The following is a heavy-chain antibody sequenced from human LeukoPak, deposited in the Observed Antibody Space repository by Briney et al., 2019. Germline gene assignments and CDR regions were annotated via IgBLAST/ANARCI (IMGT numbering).Heavy chain of an antibody. CDR1: GFTFSSYA. Sequence: PGGSLRLSCAASGFTFSSYAMSWVRQAPGKGLEWVSAISSNGGSTYYADSVKGRFTISRDNSKNTLYLQMSSLRAEDTAVYYCVKGGNSGWWYFDYWGQGTLVTVSS. V-gene: IGHV3-64D*06. CDR2: ISSNGGST. D-gene: IGHD6-19*01. CDR3: VKGGNSGWWYFDY. J-gene: IGHJ4*02.